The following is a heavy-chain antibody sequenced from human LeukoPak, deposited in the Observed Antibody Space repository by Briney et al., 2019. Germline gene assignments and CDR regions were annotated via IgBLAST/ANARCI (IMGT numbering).Heavy chain of an antibody. J-gene: IGHJ3*01. CDR3: ARESSSVAAFDV. CDR1: GGSITNYY. V-gene: IGHV4-59*01. D-gene: IGHD6-19*01. CDR2: ISYRGNT. Sequence: SGTLSLTCTVSGGSITNYYWTWIRQPPGKGLEWIGYISYRGNTNYNPSLKSRVTISLDGSKNQFPLNLSSVTAADTAVYYCARESSSVAAFDVWGQGTMVTVSS.